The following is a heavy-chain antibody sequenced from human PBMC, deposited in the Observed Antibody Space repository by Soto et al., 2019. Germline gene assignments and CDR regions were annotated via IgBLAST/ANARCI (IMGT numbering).Heavy chain of an antibody. CDR3: ARRYGWLYFDY. CDR2: IFYSGST. V-gene: IGHV4-39*01. D-gene: IGHD3-10*01. J-gene: IGHJ4*02. CDR1: GDSISSSNYF. Sequence: LSLTCTVSGDSISSSNYFWGWIRQPPGKGLEWIGTIFYSGSTYYNPSLKSRVTISVDTSKNQFSLKLTSVTAADTALYYCARRYGWLYFDYWGQGSLVTVSS.